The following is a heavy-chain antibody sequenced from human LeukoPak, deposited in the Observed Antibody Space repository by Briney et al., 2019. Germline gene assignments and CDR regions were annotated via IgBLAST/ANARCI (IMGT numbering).Heavy chain of an antibody. J-gene: IGHJ4*02. CDR1: GFIFSSYW. CDR2: INTDGSST. CDR3: AKDRNRYSGYDFPIDY. Sequence: SGGSLRLSCAASGFIFSSYWMHWVRHAPGKGLAWVSRINTDGSSTSYADSVKGRFTISRDNAKNTLYLQMNSLRAEDTAVYYCAKDRNRYSGYDFPIDYWGQGTLLTVSS. D-gene: IGHD5-12*01. V-gene: IGHV3-74*01.